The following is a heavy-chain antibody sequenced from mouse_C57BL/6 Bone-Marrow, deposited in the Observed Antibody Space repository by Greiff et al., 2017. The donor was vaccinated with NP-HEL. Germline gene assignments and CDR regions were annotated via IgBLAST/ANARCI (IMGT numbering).Heavy chain of an antibody. D-gene: IGHD1-1*01. CDR3: ASPYYYGSSYVGYFDV. V-gene: IGHV3-6*01. J-gene: IGHJ1*03. Sequence: EVQLQQSGPGLVKPSQSLSLTCSVTGYSITSGYYWNWIRQFPGNKLEWMGYISYDGSNNYNPSLKNRISITRDTSKNQFFLKLNSVTTEDTATYYCASPYYYGSSYVGYFDVWGTGTTVTVSS. CDR1: GYSITSGYY. CDR2: ISYDGSN.